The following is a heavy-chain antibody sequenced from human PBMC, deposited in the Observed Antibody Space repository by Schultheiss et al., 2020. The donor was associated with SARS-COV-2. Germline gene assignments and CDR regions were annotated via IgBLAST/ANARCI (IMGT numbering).Heavy chain of an antibody. CDR1: GYTFTSYA. CDR2: MNPNSGNT. CDR3: ARGPYYYYGMDV. V-gene: IGHV1-8*02. Sequence: ASVKVSCKASGYTFTSYAMHWVRQAPGQRLEWMGWMNPNSGNTGYAQKFQGRVTMTRNTSISTAYMELSSLRSEDTAVYYCARGPYYYYGMDVWGQGTTVTVSS. J-gene: IGHJ6*02.